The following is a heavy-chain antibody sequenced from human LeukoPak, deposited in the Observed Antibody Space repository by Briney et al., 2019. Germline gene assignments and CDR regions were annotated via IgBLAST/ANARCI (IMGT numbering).Heavy chain of an antibody. D-gene: IGHD6-13*01. V-gene: IGHV3-30*04. CDR3: ARDGGRSWYYFVSSPGDY. Sequence: GGSLRLSCAASGFTFSSYAMHWVRQAPGKGLEWVAVISYDGSNKYYADSVKGRFTISRDNSKNTLYLQMNSLRAEDTAVYYCARDGGRSWYYFVSSPGDYWGQGTLVTVSS. J-gene: IGHJ4*02. CDR1: GFTFSSYA. CDR2: ISYDGSNK.